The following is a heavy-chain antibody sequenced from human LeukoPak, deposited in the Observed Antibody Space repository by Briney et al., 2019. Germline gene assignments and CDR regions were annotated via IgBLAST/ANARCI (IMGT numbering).Heavy chain of an antibody. V-gene: IGHV4-59*08. CDR2: IYYSGST. J-gene: IGHJ6*02. CDR1: GGSISSYY. D-gene: IGHD1-26*01. CDR3: ARHFPXWEXXXXSGMXV. Sequence: SETLSLTCTVSGGSISSYYWSWIRQPPGKGLEWIGYIYYSGSTNYNPSLQSRVTISVDTSKNQFSLKLSSVTAADTAVYYCARHFPXWEXXXXSGMXVWGXXTTVTVS.